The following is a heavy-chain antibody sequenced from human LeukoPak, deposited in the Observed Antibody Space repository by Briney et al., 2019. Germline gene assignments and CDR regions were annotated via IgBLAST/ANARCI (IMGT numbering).Heavy chain of an antibody. D-gene: IGHD4-11*01. CDR1: GYVFTGYY. CDR2: VNLNSGAT. V-gene: IGHV1-2*02. Sequence: GSVRLSCKSSGYVFTGYYINWVRQAPGEGLEWVGWVNLNSGATNYAQTFQGRFTMTRDTSISTSYMNLSRLRSDDTAVYYCARGTATVNTAFDIWGQGTMVTVS. J-gene: IGHJ3*02. CDR3: ARGTATVNTAFDI.